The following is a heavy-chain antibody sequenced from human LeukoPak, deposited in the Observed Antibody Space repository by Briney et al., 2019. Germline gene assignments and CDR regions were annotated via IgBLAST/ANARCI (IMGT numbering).Heavy chain of an antibody. CDR2: INPSGGST. D-gene: IGHD3-22*01. Sequence: ASVKVSCKASGYTFTSYYMHWVRQAPGQGLEWMGIINPSGGSTSYAQKFQGRVTMTRDMSTSTVYMELSSLRSEDTAVYYCALYYYDSSGHSYFDYWGQGTLVTVSS. V-gene: IGHV1-46*01. J-gene: IGHJ4*02. CDR1: GYTFTSYY. CDR3: ALYYYDSSGHSYFDY.